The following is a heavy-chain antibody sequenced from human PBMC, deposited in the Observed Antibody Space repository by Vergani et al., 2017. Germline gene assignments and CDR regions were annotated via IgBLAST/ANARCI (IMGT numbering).Heavy chain of an antibody. CDR1: GFTLSNYA. CDR2: IGTSGGST. J-gene: IGHJ4*02. CDR3: ARDRRVVAALVY. D-gene: IGHD6-25*01. Sequence: EVQLLESGGGLVQPGGSLRLSCAASGFTLSNYAMSWVRQAPGRGLEWVSTIGTSGGSTYYADSVKGRFTISRDNSKNTLYLQMNSLRAEDTAVYYCARDRRVVAALVYWGQGTLVTVSS. V-gene: IGHV3-23*01.